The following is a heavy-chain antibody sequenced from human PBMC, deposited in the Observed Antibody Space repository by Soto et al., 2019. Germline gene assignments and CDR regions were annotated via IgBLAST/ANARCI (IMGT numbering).Heavy chain of an antibody. CDR2: IIPIFGTA. J-gene: IGHJ4*02. CDR3: ARVGYSSSSVVDY. V-gene: IGHV1-69*06. Sequence: SVNVSCNSSVYTFSGYAISAVRQAPGQGLEWRGGIIPIFGTANYAQKFQGRFTITADKSTSTAYMELSSLRSEYTAVYYCARVGYSSSSVVDYWGQGTLVTVSS. D-gene: IGHD6-6*01. CDR1: VYTFSGYA.